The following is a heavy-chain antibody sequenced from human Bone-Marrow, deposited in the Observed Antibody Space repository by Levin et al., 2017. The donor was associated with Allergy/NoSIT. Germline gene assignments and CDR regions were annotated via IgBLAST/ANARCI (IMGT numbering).Heavy chain of an antibody. V-gene: IGHV3-21*05. CDR1: GFTFSDYG. D-gene: IGHD3-3*01. CDR2: IGSGGGDM. J-gene: IGHJ4*02. Sequence: RAGGSLRLSCEASGFTFSDYGMNWVRQAPGKGLEWVSFIGSGGGDMYYADSVKGRFTISRDNAKNSLYLQMNSLRVEDTAVYYCAGDGPGVEDFDFWGQGTLVTVSS. CDR3: AGDGPGVEDFDF.